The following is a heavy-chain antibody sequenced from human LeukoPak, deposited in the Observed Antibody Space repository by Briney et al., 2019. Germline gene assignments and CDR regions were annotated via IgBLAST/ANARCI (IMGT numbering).Heavy chain of an antibody. CDR1: GGTFSSYA. V-gene: IGHV1-69*05. Sequence: GASVKVSCKASGGTFSSYAISWVRQAPGQGLEWMGGIIPIFGTANYAQKFQGRVTIITDESTSTAYRELSSLRSEDTAVYYCARGSRTKYGSGSYYQIDYWGQGTLVTVSS. CDR3: ARGSRTKYGSGSYYQIDY. D-gene: IGHD3-10*01. J-gene: IGHJ4*02. CDR2: IIPIFGTA.